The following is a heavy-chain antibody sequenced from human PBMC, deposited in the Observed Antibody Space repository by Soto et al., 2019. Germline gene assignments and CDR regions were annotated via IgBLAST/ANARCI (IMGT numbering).Heavy chain of an antibody. Sequence: VQLVQSGAEVKKTGSSVRVSCKASGGSFTTHSITWMRQAPGQGLEWMGGLIALFGTPNYAQKFQCRLTITADEFTSTAYMELSNLRSDDTAVYYCARVTEEELAGTSFFDYSGQGTLVTVSS. CDR2: LIALFGTP. D-gene: IGHD6-19*01. J-gene: IGHJ4*02. V-gene: IGHV1-69*01. CDR1: GGSFTTHS. CDR3: ARVTEEELAGTSFFDY.